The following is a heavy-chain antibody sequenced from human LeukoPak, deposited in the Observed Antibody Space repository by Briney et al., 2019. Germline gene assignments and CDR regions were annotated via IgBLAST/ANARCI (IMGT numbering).Heavy chain of an antibody. D-gene: IGHD5-18*01. CDR1: GGSISSSSYY. Sequence: PSETLSLTCTVSGGSISSSSYYWGWIRQPPGKGLEWIGSIYYSGSTYYNPSLKSRVTISVDTSKNQFSLKLSSVTAADTAVYYCARDYSSAGAFDIWGQGTMVTVSS. J-gene: IGHJ3*02. CDR3: ARDYSSAGAFDI. CDR2: IYYSGST. V-gene: IGHV4-39*07.